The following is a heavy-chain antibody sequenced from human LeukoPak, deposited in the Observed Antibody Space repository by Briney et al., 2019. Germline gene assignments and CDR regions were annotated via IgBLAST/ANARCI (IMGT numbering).Heavy chain of an antibody. CDR3: ARESLTRPPGCFDY. V-gene: IGHV3-48*01. CDR2: ISSSSSTI. CDR1: GFTFSSHS. Sequence: GGSLRLSCAASGFTFSSHSMNWVRQAPGKGLEWVSYISSSSSTIYYADSVKGRFTISRDSSRNTLYLQMNSLRPDDTAMYYCARESLTRPPGCFDYWGQGTLVTVSS. D-gene: IGHD3-9*01. J-gene: IGHJ4*02.